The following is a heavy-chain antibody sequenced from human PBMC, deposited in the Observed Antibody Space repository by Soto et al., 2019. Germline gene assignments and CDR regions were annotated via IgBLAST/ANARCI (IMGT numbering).Heavy chain of an antibody. V-gene: IGHV3-7*01. J-gene: IGHJ4*02. CDR3: EGGHKADY. Sequence: EVQLVESGGGLVQPGGSLRLSCKVSGFIFSSYWMTWVRQAPGKGLEWVANIRQDGNEKYYADSVKGRFTISRDNAKNSLFLQMNSLRVEYTAVYYCEGGHKADYWGQGSLVTVSS. CDR1: GFIFSSYW. CDR2: IRQDGNEK.